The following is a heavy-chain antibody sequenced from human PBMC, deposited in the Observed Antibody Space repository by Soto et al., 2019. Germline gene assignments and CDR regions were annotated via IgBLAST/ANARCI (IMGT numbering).Heavy chain of an antibody. V-gene: IGHV3-23*01. CDR3: AKKVNSGPGSQYFDY. CDR1: GFTFTSYS. D-gene: IGHD3-10*01. Sequence: GGSLRLSCAASGFTFTSYSMSWVRRAPGKGLEWVSGFRTGGDDGTTYYADSVKGRFTISRDNSKNTLFLQMNSLRAEDTAIYYCAKKVNSGPGSQYFDYWGQGTLVTVSS. CDR2: FRTGGDDGTT. J-gene: IGHJ4*02.